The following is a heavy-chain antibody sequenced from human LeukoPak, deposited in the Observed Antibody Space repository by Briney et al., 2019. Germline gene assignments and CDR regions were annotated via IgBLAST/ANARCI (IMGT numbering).Heavy chain of an antibody. Sequence: EGSLRLSCAASGFTFSSYSMNWVRQAPGKGLEWVSSISSSSSYIYYADSVKGRFTISRDNAKNSLYLQMNSLRAEDTAVYYCARGINGPNYYDSSGYYCFDYWGQGTLVTVSS. CDR2: ISSSSSYI. J-gene: IGHJ4*02. CDR1: GFTFSSYS. D-gene: IGHD3-22*01. CDR3: ARGINGPNYYDSSGYYCFDY. V-gene: IGHV3-21*01.